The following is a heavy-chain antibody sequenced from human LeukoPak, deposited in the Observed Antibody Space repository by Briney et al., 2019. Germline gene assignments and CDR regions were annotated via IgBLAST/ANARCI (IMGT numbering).Heavy chain of an antibody. CDR1: GFTFSSYW. J-gene: IGHJ4*02. CDR3: ARDSADSNGLY. V-gene: IGHV3-74*01. CDR2: INSDGSST. Sequence: GGSLRLSCAASGFTFSSYWMHWVRQAPGKGLEWVSRINSDGSSTSYADSVKGRFTISRDNAKNTLYLQMNSLRAEDTAVYYCARDSADSNGLYWGQGTLVTVSS. D-gene: IGHD4-11*01.